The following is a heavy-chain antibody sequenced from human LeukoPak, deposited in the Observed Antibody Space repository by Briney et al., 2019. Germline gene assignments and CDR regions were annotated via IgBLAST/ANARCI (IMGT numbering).Heavy chain of an antibody. V-gene: IGHV3-23*01. CDR1: GFTFSSYG. Sequence: GGSLRLSCAASGFTFSSYGMSWVRQAPGKGLEWVSAISGSGGSTYYADSVKGRFTISRDNSKNTLYLQMNSLRAEDTAVYYCAKFDCGGDCYSGIYTDLDYWGQGTLVTVSS. J-gene: IGHJ4*02. CDR2: ISGSGGST. CDR3: AKFDCGGDCYSGIYTDLDY. D-gene: IGHD2-21*02.